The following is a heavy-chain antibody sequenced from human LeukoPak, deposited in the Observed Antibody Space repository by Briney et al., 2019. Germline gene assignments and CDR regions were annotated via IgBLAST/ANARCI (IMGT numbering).Heavy chain of an antibody. CDR2: ISVSGNT. Sequence: GGSLRLSCAASGFTLSSYAMSWVRQAPGKGLEWVSAISVSGNTYHADSVKGRFTISRDSSKNTLYLQMNRLRSEDAAVYYCAKAPVTTCSGAYCYPFDYWGQGTLVTVSS. D-gene: IGHD2-21*01. CDR1: GFTLSSYA. V-gene: IGHV3-23*01. J-gene: IGHJ4*02. CDR3: AKAPVTTCSGAYCYPFDY.